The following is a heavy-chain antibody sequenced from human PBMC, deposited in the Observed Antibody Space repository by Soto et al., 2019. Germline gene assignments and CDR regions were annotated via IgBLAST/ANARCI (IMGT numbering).Heavy chain of an antibody. CDR2: ISSSGSTI. Sequence: GGSLRLSCAASGFTFSSYEMNWVRQAPGKGQEWVSYISSSGSTIYYADSVKGRFTISRDNAKNSLYLQMNSLRAEDTAVYYCARFKQWPRYYFDYWGQGTLVTVSS. J-gene: IGHJ4*02. CDR3: ARFKQWPRYYFDY. V-gene: IGHV3-48*03. CDR1: GFTFSSYE. D-gene: IGHD5-12*01.